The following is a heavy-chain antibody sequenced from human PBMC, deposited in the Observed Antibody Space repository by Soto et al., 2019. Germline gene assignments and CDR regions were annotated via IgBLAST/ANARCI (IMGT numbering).Heavy chain of an antibody. CDR3: AKIAAAYDY. CDR1: GFNFINYA. D-gene: IGHD2-15*01. J-gene: IGHJ4*02. V-gene: IGHV3-23*01. CDR2: LSGGGLST. Sequence: PGGSLRLSCAASGFNFINYAMSWVRQAPGKGLEWVSSLSGGGLSTYYAGSVKGRFTISRDNPKNTLYLQMNSLRAEDTAVYYCAKIAAAYDYWGQGTLVTVSS.